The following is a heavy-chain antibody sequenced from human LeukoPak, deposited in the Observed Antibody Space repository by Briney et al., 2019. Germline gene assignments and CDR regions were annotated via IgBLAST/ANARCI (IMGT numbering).Heavy chain of an antibody. J-gene: IGHJ6*02. D-gene: IGHD4-17*01. CDR2: ISYDGSNK. CDR1: GFTFSSYA. V-gene: IGHV3-30-3*01. Sequence: PGGSLRLSCAASGFTFSSYAMHWVRQAPGKGLEGVAVISYDGSNKYYADFVKGRFTISRDNSKNTLYLQMNSLRAEDTAVYYCARDDYGDYRPGVYYYYGMDVWGQGTTVTVSS. CDR3: ARDDYGDYRPGVYYYYGMDV.